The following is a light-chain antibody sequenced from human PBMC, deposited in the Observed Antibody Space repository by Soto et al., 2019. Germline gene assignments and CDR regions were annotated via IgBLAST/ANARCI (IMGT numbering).Light chain of an antibody. CDR3: QQYNDWPLT. J-gene: IGKJ4*01. CDR1: QSLTSSY. V-gene: IGKV3-20*01. CDR2: GAS. Sequence: EIVLTQSPGTLSLSPGERATLSCRASQSLTSSYLAWYQQKPGQAPSLLIYGASSRATGIPDRFSGSGSGTDFTLTITRLEPEDFAVYYCQQYNDWPLTFGGGTKVEIK.